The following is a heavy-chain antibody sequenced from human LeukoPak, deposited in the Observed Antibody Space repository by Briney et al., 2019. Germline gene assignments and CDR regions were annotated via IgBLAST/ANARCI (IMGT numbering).Heavy chain of an antibody. D-gene: IGHD1-1*01. CDR2: ISYDGSNK. CDR1: GFTFSSYG. V-gene: IGHV3-30*18. J-gene: IGHJ4*02. Sequence: GGSLRLSCAASGFTFSSYGMHWVRQAPGKGLEWVAVISYDGSNKYYADSVKGRFTISRDNSKNTLYLQMNSLRAEDTAVYYCAKEYAGWKTPYDYWGQGTLVTVSS. CDR3: AKEYAGWKTPYDY.